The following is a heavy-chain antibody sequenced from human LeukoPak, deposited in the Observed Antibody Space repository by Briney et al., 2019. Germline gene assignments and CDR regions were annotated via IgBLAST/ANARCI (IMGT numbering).Heavy chain of an antibody. D-gene: IGHD6-19*01. V-gene: IGHV4-34*01. CDR3: ARGSVAGTSWFDP. CDR2: INHSGST. Sequence: PSETLSLTCAVYGGSFSGYYWSWIRQPPGKGLEWIGEINHSGSTNYNPSLKSRVTISVDTSKNQFSLKLSSVTAAGTAVYYCARGSVAGTSWFDPWGQGTLVTVSS. CDR1: GGSFSGYY. J-gene: IGHJ5*02.